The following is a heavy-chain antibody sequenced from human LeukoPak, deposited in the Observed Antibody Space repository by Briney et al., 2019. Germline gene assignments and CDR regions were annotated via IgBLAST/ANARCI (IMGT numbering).Heavy chain of an antibody. D-gene: IGHD3-16*01. V-gene: IGHV3-7*03. J-gene: IGHJ4*02. CDR1: GFTFSSYW. CDR3: AKDLRSGVYGIGKFDF. Sequence: GGSLRLSCAASGFTFSSYWMSWVRQAPGKGLEWVANIKQDGSEKYHVDSVKGRFTISRDNAKNTLYVQMNSLRDEDTAVYYCAKDLRSGVYGIGKFDFWGLGTLVTVSS. CDR2: IKQDGSEK.